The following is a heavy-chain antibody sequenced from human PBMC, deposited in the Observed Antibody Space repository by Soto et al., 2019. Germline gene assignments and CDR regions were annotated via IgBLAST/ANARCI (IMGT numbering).Heavy chain of an antibody. CDR3: VQDPVIFHAGSGWDYIAD. CDR1: GFAFSNFA. CDR2: IGGSGGYT. D-gene: IGHD6-25*01. V-gene: IGHV3-23*01. Sequence: EVQLLESGGALVQPGGSLRLSCAASGFAFSNFAMAWVRQAPGKGPEWVSSIGGSGGYTYYADSAGGRFTISRDDSKNTLYLQLNNLREEDTALYYCVQDPVIFHAGSGWDYIADWGQGTLVTVS. J-gene: IGHJ4*02.